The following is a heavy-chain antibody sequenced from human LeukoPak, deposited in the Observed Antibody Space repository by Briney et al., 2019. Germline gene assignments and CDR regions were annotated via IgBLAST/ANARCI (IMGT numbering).Heavy chain of an antibody. V-gene: IGHV3-23*01. J-gene: IGHJ4*02. CDR3: AKGEGIQLLFDY. D-gene: IGHD5-18*01. CDR2: ISGGGGST. CDR1: GFSFTNYA. Sequence: GGSLRLSCAASGFSFTNYAMNWVRQAPGKGLEWVSVISGGGGSTYYADSVKGRFTISRDNSKNTLYLQMDSLRAEDTAVYYCAKGEGIQLLFDYWGQGTLVTVSS.